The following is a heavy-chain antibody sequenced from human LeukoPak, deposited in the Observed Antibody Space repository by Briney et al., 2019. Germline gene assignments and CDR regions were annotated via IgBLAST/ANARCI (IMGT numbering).Heavy chain of an antibody. V-gene: IGHV1-3*01. CDR1: GYTFTSYA. Sequence: ASVKVSCKASGYTFTSYAMHWVRQAPGQRLEWMGWINAGNGNTKYSQEFQGRVTITRDTSASTAYMELSSLRSEDTAVYYCARDSWRKWELLYWGQGTLVTVSS. J-gene: IGHJ4*02. CDR2: INAGNGNT. D-gene: IGHD1-26*01. CDR3: ARDSWRKWELLY.